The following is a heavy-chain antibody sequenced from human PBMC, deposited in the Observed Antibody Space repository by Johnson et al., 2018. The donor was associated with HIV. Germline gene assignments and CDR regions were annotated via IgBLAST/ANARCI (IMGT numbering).Heavy chain of an antibody. Sequence: QVQLVESGGGVVQPGGSLRLSCAASGFTFSSYGMHWVRQAPGKGLEWVAFIRYDGSNKYYADSVKGRFTISRDNSKNTLYLQMNSLRAEDTAGYYCAKDRGSSWYDPWDAFDILGQGTVVTVSS. D-gene: IGHD6-13*01. CDR3: AKDRGSSWYDPWDAFDI. CDR1: GFTFSSYG. V-gene: IGHV3-30*02. J-gene: IGHJ3*02. CDR2: IRYDGSNK.